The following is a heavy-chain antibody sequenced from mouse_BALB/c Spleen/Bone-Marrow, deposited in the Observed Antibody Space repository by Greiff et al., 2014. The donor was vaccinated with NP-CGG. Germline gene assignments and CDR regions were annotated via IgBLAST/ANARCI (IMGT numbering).Heavy chain of an antibody. D-gene: IGHD2-1*01. CDR1: GYTFTSYW. Sequence: DLVKPGASVKLSCKASGYTFTSYWINWIKQRPGQGLEWIGRIAPGSGSTYYNEMFKGKATLTVDTSSSTAYIQLSSLSSEDSAVYFCARFPIYYGNYGAMDYWCQGTPVTVSS. J-gene: IGHJ4*01. CDR3: ARFPIYYGNYGAMDY. V-gene: IGHV1S41*01. CDR2: IAPGSGST.